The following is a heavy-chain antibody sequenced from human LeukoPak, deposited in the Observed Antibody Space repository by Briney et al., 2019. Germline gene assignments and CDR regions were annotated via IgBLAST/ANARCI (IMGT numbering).Heavy chain of an antibody. CDR2: IYYSGST. V-gene: IGHV4-34*01. Sequence: SETLSLTCAVYGGSFSGYYWSWIRQPPGKGLEWIGSIYYSGSTYYNPSLKSRVTISVDTSKNQFSLKLSSVTAADTAVYYCAREGEITMVRGVIGGLDYWGQGTLVTVSS. D-gene: IGHD3-10*01. J-gene: IGHJ4*02. CDR1: GGSFSGYY. CDR3: AREGEITMVRGVIGGLDY.